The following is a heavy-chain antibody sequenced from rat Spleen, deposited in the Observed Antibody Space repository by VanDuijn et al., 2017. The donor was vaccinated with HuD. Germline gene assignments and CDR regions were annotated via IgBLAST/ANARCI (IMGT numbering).Heavy chain of an antibody. CDR1: GFTFSDYY. J-gene: IGHJ2*01. CDR2: ISYDGSNT. V-gene: IGHV5-29*01. D-gene: IGHD1-9*01. CDR3: AKYMGITTQGYFDY. Sequence: EVQLVESDGGLVQPGRSLKLSCAASGFTFSDYYMAWVRQAPTKGLEWVATISYDGSNTYYRDSVKGRFTISRDNAENTVYLQMNSLRSEDTATYYCAKYMGITTQGYFDYWGQGVMVTVSS.